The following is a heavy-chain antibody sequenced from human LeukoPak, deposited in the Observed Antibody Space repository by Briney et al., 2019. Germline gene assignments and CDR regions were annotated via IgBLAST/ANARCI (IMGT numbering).Heavy chain of an antibody. CDR2: IYPSGST. J-gene: IGHJ4*02. V-gene: IGHV4-61*02. CDR3: ARSTGSSGWRYFDY. CDR1: GASIISGSYY. Sequence: PSQTLSLTCTVSGASIISGSYYWSWIRQPAGKGLEWIGRIYPSGSTNYHPSLKSRVTISVDTSKNQFSLKLNSVTAADTAVYYCARSTGSSGWRYFDYWGQGTLVTVSS. D-gene: IGHD6-19*01.